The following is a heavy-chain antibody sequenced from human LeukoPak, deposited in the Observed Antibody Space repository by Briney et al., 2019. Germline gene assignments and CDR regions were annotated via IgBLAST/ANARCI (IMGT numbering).Heavy chain of an antibody. J-gene: IGHJ6*02. CDR1: DDSISDYY. D-gene: IGHD2/OR15-2a*01. CDR3: ARARLLNYYYYGMDV. V-gene: IGHV4-59*12. Sequence: SETLSLTCTVSDDSISDYYRGWIRQPPGKGLEWIGYFHNSGTSTYNPSLKSRVTISVDTSKNQFSLKLSSVTAADTAAYYCARARLLNYYYYGMDVWGQGTTVTVSS. CDR2: FHNSGTS.